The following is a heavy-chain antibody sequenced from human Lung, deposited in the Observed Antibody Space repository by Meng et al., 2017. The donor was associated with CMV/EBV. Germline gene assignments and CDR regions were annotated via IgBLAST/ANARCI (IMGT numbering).Heavy chain of an antibody. CDR3: ARVEMSTSWAFDY. Sequence: GEXXKISCEGFGYRFTSYWIGWVRQMPGRGLEWMVIIYPGDSDIRYSPSFDGQVIISADKTVSTAYLQWSGLKASDSVTYYCARVEMSTSWAFDYWGQGTXVTVSS. CDR2: IYPGDSDI. V-gene: IGHV5-51*01. CDR1: GYRFTSYW. D-gene: IGHD5-24*01. J-gene: IGHJ4*02.